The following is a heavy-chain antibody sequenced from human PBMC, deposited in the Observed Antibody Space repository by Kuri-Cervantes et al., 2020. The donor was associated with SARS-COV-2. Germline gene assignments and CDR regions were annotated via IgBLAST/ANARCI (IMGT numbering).Heavy chain of an antibody. J-gene: IGHJ6*02. CDR3: ARDTGGTMIYYYYYYGMDV. Sequence: GESLKISCAASGFTFSSYWMSWVRQAPGKGLEWVANIKQDGSEKYYVDSVKGRFTISRDNAKNSLYLQMNSLRAEDTAVYYCARDTGGTMIYYYYYYGMDVWGQGTPVTDSS. V-gene: IGHV3-7*01. CDR2: IKQDGSEK. D-gene: IGHD2-8*02. CDR1: GFTFSSYW.